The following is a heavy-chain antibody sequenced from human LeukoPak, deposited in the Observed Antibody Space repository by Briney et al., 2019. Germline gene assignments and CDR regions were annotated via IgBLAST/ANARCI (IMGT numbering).Heavy chain of an antibody. J-gene: IGHJ3*02. CDR3: ASDIRSVAGWSDAFDI. D-gene: IGHD6-19*01. V-gene: IGHV4-59*01. Sequence: SETLSLTCAVSGGSISRYYWSWVRQPPGKGLEWIGYIYYSGSTNYNPSLKSRVTISVDTSKNQFSLKLSSVTAADTAVYYCASDIRSVAGWSDAFDIWGQGTMVTVSS. CDR2: IYYSGST. CDR1: GGSISRYY.